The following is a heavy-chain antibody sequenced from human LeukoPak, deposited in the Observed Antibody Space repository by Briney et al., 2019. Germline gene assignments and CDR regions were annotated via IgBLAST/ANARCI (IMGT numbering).Heavy chain of an antibody. J-gene: IGHJ4*02. Sequence: SETLSLTCTVSGGSISSYYWSWIRQPPGKGLEWIGYTYYSGSTNYNPSLKSRVTISVDTSKNQFSLRLSSVTAADTAVYYCASLTYGNYYFDYWGQGTLVTVSS. CDR2: TYYSGST. V-gene: IGHV4-59*08. D-gene: IGHD1-7*01. CDR3: ASLTYGNYYFDY. CDR1: GGSISSYY.